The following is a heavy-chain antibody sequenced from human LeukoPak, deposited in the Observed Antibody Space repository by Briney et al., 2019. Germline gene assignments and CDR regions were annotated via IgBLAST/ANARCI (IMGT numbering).Heavy chain of an antibody. CDR1: GFTFSSYG. Sequence: PGGSLRLSCAASGFTFSSYGMHWVRQAPGKGLEWVAFIRYDGSNKYYADSVKGRFTISRDNSKNTLYLQMNSLRTEDTAVYYCAKGEQLVRGSFDSWGQGTLVTVSS. V-gene: IGHV3-30*02. CDR3: AKGEQLVRGSFDS. J-gene: IGHJ4*02. D-gene: IGHD6-13*01. CDR2: IRYDGSNK.